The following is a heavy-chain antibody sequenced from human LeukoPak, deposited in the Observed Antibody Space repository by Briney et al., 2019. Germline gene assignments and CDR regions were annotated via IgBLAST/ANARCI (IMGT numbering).Heavy chain of an antibody. CDR1: GGSISSYY. J-gene: IGHJ4*02. Sequence: SETLSLTCTVSGGSISSYYWCWIRQPAGKGLEWIGRMYTSGSTNYNPSLKSRVIMSVDTSKNQFSLKLSSVTVADTAVYYCARTTLGATYVDYWGQGTLVTVSS. CDR3: ARTTLGATYVDY. V-gene: IGHV4-4*07. D-gene: IGHD1-26*01. CDR2: MYTSGST.